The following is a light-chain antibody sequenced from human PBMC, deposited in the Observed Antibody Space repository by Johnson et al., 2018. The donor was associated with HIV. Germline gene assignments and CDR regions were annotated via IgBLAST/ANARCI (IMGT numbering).Light chain of an antibody. CDR3: GTLDSSLSAYV. Sequence: SVLTQPPSVSAAPGQKVTISCSGSSSNIGNNYVSWYQQLPGTAPKLLIYDNNKRPSGIPDRFSGSKSGTSATLGITGLQTGAEADYYCGTLDSSLSAYVFGIGTKVTVL. CDR2: DNN. V-gene: IGLV1-51*01. J-gene: IGLJ1*01. CDR1: SSNIGNNY.